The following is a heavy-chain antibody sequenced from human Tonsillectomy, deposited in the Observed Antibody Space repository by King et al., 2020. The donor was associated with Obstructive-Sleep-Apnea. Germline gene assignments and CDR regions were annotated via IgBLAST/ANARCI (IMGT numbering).Heavy chain of an antibody. V-gene: IGHV3-30*02. J-gene: IGHJ4*02. CDR3: AKDSADYVGGTLDY. CDR1: GFTFSSYG. Sequence: VQLVESGGGVVQPGRSLRLSCAASGFTFSSYGMHWVRQAPGKGLEWVAVIRYDASNKYYADSVKGRFTISRDNSKNTLYLQMNSLRAEDTAVYYCAKDSADYVGGTLDYWGQGTLVTVSS. D-gene: IGHD4-23*01. CDR2: IRYDASNK.